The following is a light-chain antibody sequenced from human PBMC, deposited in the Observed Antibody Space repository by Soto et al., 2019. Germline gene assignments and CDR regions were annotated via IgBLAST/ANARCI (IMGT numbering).Light chain of an antibody. CDR3: QQRSHWPPLT. CDR2: DAS. Sequence: EIVLTQSPATLSMSPGERATLSCRASQSVSTYLAWNQQKPGQAPRLLIFDASNRASGIPSRFSGSGSGTNFTLTISRLEPEDFAVYFCQQRSHWPPLTFGGGTKVEIK. V-gene: IGKV3-11*01. CDR1: QSVSTY. J-gene: IGKJ4*01.